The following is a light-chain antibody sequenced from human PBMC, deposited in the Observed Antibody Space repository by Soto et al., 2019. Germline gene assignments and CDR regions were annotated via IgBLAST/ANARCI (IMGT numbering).Light chain of an antibody. V-gene: IGLV2-14*01. Sequence: QSVVTQPASVSGSPGQSITISCTGTRSDVGGYNYVSWYQQYPGKAPELMIYEVSNRPSGVSNRFSGSKFGNTASLTISGLQAEDEADYYCSSYTSSSTLNVFGTGTKVTVL. CDR2: EVS. CDR1: RSDVGGYNY. J-gene: IGLJ1*01. CDR3: SSYTSSSTLNV.